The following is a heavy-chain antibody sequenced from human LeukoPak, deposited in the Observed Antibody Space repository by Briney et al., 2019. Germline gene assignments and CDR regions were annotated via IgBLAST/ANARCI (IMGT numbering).Heavy chain of an antibody. CDR1: GFTFSRYE. V-gene: IGHV3-48*03. J-gene: IGHJ4*02. CDR3: ARGGRAQLAVAGTHNIDY. CDR2: ISSSGSTI. D-gene: IGHD6-19*01. Sequence: HPGGSLRLSCAASGFTFSRYEMNWVRQAPGKGLEWVSYISSSGSTIYYADSVKGRFTISRDNAKNSLYLQMNSLRAEDTAVYYCARGGRAQLAVAGTHNIDYWGQGTLVTVSS.